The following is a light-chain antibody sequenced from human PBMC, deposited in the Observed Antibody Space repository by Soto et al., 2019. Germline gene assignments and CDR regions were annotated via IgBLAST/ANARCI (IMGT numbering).Light chain of an antibody. CDR3: MQATQFPHT. J-gene: IGKJ2*01. Sequence: EIVMTQTPLSSPVTLGQPASISCRSSQSLLDSDGETYLSWLQQRPGQPPRLLIYKTSSRFSGVPDRFSGSGAGTDFTLKISRVEVEDVGVYYCMQATQFPHTFGQETKLEI. CDR2: KTS. V-gene: IGKV2-24*01. CDR1: QSLLDSDGETY.